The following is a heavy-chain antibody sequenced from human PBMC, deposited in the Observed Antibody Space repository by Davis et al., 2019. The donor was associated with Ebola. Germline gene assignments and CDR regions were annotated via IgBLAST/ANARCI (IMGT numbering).Heavy chain of an antibody. CDR1: GGSVSRDKW. Sequence: PSETLSLTCAVSGGSVSRDKWSTWVRQPPGKGLVWIGEIFYTGKTSYIPSLKSRVTISMDKSKNQFSLRLTSVTAADTAMYYCTSRPIRSVSGGLDSWGQGTLVIVSS. V-gene: IGHV4-4*02. D-gene: IGHD3-3*01. CDR2: IFYTGKT. CDR3: TSRPIRSVSGGLDS. J-gene: IGHJ4*02.